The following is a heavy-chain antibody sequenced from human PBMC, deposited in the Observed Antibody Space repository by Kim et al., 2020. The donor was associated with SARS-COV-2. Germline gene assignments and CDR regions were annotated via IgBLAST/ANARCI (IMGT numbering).Heavy chain of an antibody. CDR3: AREGGGGGPSWQVFDL. CDR2: INAGNGNT. Sequence: ASVKVSCKASGYTFTNYAIHWVRQAPGQRLEWMGWINAGNGNTRYSQYFQGRVTITRDTSANTAYMELSSLSSEDTAVYSCAREGGGGGPSWQVFDLWGQ. J-gene: IGHJ4*02. D-gene: IGHD2-15*01. V-gene: IGHV1-3*01. CDR1: GYTFTNYA.